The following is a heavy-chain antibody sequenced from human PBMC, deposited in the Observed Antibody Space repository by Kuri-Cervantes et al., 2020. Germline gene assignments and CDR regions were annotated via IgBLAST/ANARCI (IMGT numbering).Heavy chain of an antibody. D-gene: IGHD6-6*01. CDR3: TRVEYSSSLVLFVLDY. V-gene: IGHV3-23*01. Sequence: GESLKISCVVSGFSLSDYTMSWVRQAPGKGLEWVSGISGSGGSTYFADSVKGRFTISRDDSKSIAYLQMNSLKTEDTAVYYCTRVEYSSSLVLFVLDYWGQGTLVTVSS. CDR1: GFSLSDYT. J-gene: IGHJ4*02. CDR2: ISGSGGST.